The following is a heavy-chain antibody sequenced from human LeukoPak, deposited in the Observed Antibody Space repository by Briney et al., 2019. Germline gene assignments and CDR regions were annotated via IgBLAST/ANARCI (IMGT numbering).Heavy chain of an antibody. D-gene: IGHD1-26*01. CDR3: AKDESGSYYGYFRH. J-gene: IGHJ1*01. CDR1: GFTFSTYG. Sequence: PGGSLRLSCAASGFTFSTYGMHWVRQAPGKGLEWVAVLSYDGNNKFYADSVKGRFTISRDNSKNTLYLQMNSLRPEDTAVYYCAKDESGSYYGYFRHWGQGTLVTVSS. CDR2: LSYDGNNK. V-gene: IGHV3-30*18.